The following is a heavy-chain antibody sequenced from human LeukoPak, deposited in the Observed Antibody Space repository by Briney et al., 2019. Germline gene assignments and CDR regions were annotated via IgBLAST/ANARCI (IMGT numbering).Heavy chain of an antibody. D-gene: IGHD2-8*01. CDR1: GFAFSDYY. J-gene: IGHJ4*02. V-gene: IGHV3-11*01. CDR2: ISSSGSTI. CDR3: AKTRKWIDY. Sequence: GGSLRLSCAASGFAFSDYYMSWIRQAPGKGLEWVSYISSSGSTIYYADSVKGRFTISRDNAKNSLYLQLSSLKADDTAVYYCAKTRKWIDYWGQGTLVTVSS.